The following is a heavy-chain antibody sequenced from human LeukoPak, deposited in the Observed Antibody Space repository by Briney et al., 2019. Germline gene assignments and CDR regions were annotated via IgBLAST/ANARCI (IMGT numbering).Heavy chain of an antibody. V-gene: IGHV3-23*01. D-gene: IGHD6-19*01. J-gene: IGHJ4*02. CDR3: ARRSGIAVAGAFDY. CDR2: ISGSGDST. Sequence: GGSLRLSCAASGLTFTSYGMSWVRQAPGEGLEWVSAISGSGDSTYYADSVKGRFTISRDNSKNTLYLQMNSLRAEDTAVYYCARRSGIAVAGAFDYWGQGTLVTVSS. CDR1: GLTFTSYG.